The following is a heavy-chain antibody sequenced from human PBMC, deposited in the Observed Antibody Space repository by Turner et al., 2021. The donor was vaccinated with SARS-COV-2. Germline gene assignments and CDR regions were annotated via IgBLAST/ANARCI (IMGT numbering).Heavy chain of an antibody. Sequence: QVQLVESGGGVVQPGRSLRLSCAASGFPFRSYGMHWVRQAPGKGLEWVAVIFYDVSNKYYADSVKGRFTISRDNSKNTLYLQMNSLRAEDTAVYYCARDHYYDSSGYTLDAFDIWGQGTMVTISS. V-gene: IGHV3-33*01. CDR3: ARDHYYDSSGYTLDAFDI. J-gene: IGHJ3*02. CDR1: GFPFRSYG. CDR2: IFYDVSNK. D-gene: IGHD3-22*01.